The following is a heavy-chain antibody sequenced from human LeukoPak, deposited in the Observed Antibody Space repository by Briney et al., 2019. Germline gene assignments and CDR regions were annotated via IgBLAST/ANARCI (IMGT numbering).Heavy chain of an antibody. CDR2: IYYSGST. D-gene: IGHD3-16*01. V-gene: IGHV4-61*08. CDR1: GGSISSGGYY. CDR3: ARLWETPIDSAFDI. J-gene: IGHJ3*02. Sequence: PSETLSLTCTVSGGSISSGGYYWSWIRQHPGKGLEWIGYIYYSGSTNYNPSLKSRVTISVDTSKNQFSLKLSSVTAADTAVYYCARLWETPIDSAFDIWGQGTMVTVSS.